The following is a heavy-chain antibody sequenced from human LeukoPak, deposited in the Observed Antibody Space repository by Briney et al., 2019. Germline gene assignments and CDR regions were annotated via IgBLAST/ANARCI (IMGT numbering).Heavy chain of an antibody. CDR2: FDPEDGET. D-gene: IGHD5-24*01. Sequence: ASVKVSCTVSGYTLTELSMHWVRQAPGNGLEWMGGFDPEDGETIYAQKFQGRVTMTEDTSTDTAYMEVSSLRSEDTAVYYCATEGLRWLQFVYWGQGTLVTVS. CDR3: ATEGLRWLQFVY. J-gene: IGHJ4*02. V-gene: IGHV1-24*01. CDR1: GYTLTELS.